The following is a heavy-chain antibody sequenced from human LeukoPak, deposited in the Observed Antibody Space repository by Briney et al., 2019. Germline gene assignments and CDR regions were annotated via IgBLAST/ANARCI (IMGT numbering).Heavy chain of an antibody. D-gene: IGHD6-19*01. V-gene: IGHV1-8*01. CDR1: GYSFTNFD. Sequence: GASVKVSCKASGYSFTNFDINWVRQATGQGLEWMGWMNPNSGNKGYAQKFQGRVNMTMNTSITTAYMELSRLRSEDTAVYYCARGPQWRGDYYYMDVWGRGTTVTVSS. J-gene: IGHJ6*03. CDR3: ARGPQWRGDYYYMDV. CDR2: MNPNSGNK.